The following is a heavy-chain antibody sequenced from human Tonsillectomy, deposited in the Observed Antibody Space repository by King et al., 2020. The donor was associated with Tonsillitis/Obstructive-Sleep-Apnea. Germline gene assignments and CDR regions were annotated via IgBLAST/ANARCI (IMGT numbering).Heavy chain of an antibody. Sequence: VQLQQWGAGLLKPSETLSLTCGVFGGSFSGYYWSWIRPPPGEGVGWGGGIKHSGSTDYNSSLKSRVTISRETSKNQFSLRLTSVTAADTAVYYCGTNAGDYYYYMDVWGKGTTVTVSS. V-gene: IGHV4-34*01. CDR1: GGSFSGYY. CDR3: GTNAGDYYYYMDV. D-gene: IGHD2-2*01. J-gene: IGHJ6*03. CDR2: IKHSGST.